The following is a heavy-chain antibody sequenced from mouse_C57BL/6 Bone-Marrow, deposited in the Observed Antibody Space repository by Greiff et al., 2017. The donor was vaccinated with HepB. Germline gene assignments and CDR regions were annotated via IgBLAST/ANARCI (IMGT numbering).Heavy chain of an antibody. D-gene: IGHD1-1*01. CDR2: IDPSDSYT. V-gene: IGHV1-50*01. CDR1: GYTFTSYW. Sequence: QVQLQQPGAELVKPGASVKLSCKASGYTFTSYWMQWVKQRPGQGLEWIGEIDPSDSYTNYNQKFKGKATVTVDTSSSTAYMQLSSLTSEDSAVYYCARGGLLRYYFDYWGQGTTLTVSS. CDR3: ARGGLLRYYFDY. J-gene: IGHJ2*01.